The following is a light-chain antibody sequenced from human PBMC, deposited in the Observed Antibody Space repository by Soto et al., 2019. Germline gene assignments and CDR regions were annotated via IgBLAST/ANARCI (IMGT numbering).Light chain of an antibody. J-gene: IGLJ2*01. CDR2: DVS. Sequence: QSALTQPASVSGSPGQSITISCTGTRSDVGGYNYVSWYQQHPGKAPKLMIYDVSNRPSGVSNRFSGSNSGNTASLTISGLQAEDEADYYCSAYTSSSTRVVFGGGTKLTVL. CDR1: RSDVGGYNY. V-gene: IGLV2-14*01. CDR3: SAYTSSSTRVV.